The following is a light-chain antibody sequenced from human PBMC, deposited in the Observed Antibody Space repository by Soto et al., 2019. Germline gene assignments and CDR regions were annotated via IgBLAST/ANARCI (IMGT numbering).Light chain of an antibody. J-gene: IGKJ2*01. CDR3: HHYGNSPYT. CDR2: GAS. Sequence: EIVLTQSPGTLSFSPGERATLSCRASQSVSSSYLAWYQQKPDQPPSLLIYGASSRATGIPDRFSGSEAGTDFTLTISRLEPEDFAVYYCHHYGNSPYTFGQGTKLEIK. V-gene: IGKV3-20*01. CDR1: QSVSSSY.